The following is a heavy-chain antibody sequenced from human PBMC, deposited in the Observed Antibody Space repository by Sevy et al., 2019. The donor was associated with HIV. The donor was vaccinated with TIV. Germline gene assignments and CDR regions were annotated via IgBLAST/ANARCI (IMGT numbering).Heavy chain of an antibody. Sequence: GGSLRLSCAASGFSYSSYGMHWVRQAPGKGLEWVAYIQYDGSNKDYADSVKGRFTISRANSKNKLDLQMNSVRVEDTAVYYCVKEGGGEGGDHWGQGTLVTVSS. CDR1: GFSYSSYG. J-gene: IGHJ4*02. D-gene: IGHD2-21*01. V-gene: IGHV3-30*02. CDR3: VKEGGGEGGDH. CDR2: IQYDGSNK.